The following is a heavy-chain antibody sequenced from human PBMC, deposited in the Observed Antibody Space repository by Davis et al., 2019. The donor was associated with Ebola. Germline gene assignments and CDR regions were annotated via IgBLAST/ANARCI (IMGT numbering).Heavy chain of an antibody. CDR1: GESFSGHY. V-gene: IGHV4-34*01. J-gene: IGHJ4*02. D-gene: IGHD2-2*02. CDR2: INHSRTT. Sequence: SETLSLTCAVYGESFSGHYWSWIRQPPGKGLEWIGEINHSRTTNYNPSLKSRVTISVDTSKNQFSLKLGSVTAASTAVYYCARARISPYQLLYLSVYFDYWGQGTLVTVSS. CDR3: ARARISPYQLLYLSVYFDY.